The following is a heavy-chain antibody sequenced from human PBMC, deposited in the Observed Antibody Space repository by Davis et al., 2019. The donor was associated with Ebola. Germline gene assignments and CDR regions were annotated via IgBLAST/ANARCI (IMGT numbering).Heavy chain of an antibody. D-gene: IGHD5-18*01. V-gene: IGHV3-7*03. Sequence: GGSLRLSCAASGFTFSSYWMSWVRQAPGKGLEWVANIKQDGSEKYYLDSVKGRFSISRDNSKDTLYLQMNSLRGKDTAVYYCAKGDTAKDWGQGTLVTVSS. CDR2: IKQDGSEK. J-gene: IGHJ4*02. CDR1: GFTFSSYW. CDR3: AKGDTAKD.